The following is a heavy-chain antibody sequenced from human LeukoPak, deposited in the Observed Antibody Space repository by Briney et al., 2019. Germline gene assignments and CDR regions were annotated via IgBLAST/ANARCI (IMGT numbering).Heavy chain of an antibody. V-gene: IGHV3-9*01. D-gene: IGHD5-12*01. J-gene: IGHJ4*02. CDR3: ARGPSGYHNT. Sequence: GGSLRLSCAASGFTFDDYAMHWVQQAPGKGLEWVSGISWNSGSIGYADSVKGRFTISRDNAKNSLYLQMNSLRAEDTAVYYCARGPSGYHNTGGQGTLVTVSS. CDR2: ISWNSGSI. CDR1: GFTFDDYA.